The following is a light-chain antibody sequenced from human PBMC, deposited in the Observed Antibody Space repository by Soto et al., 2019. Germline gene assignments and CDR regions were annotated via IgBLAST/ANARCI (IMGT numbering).Light chain of an antibody. V-gene: IGLV1-40*01. Sequence: QSVLTQPPSVSAAPGQRVTISCTGSSSNIGAGYDVHWYRQLPGKAPKLLIYGNINRPSGVPDRFSGSKSGSSASLAITGLQAEDEADYYCSLYTSSSTYVFGTGTKLTVL. CDR1: SSNIGAGYD. CDR3: SLYTSSSTYV. J-gene: IGLJ1*01. CDR2: GNI.